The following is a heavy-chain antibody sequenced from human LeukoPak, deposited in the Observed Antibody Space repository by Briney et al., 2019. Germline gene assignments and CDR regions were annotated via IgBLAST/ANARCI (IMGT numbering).Heavy chain of an antibody. CDR3: ARDSMVRGVLWFDP. J-gene: IGHJ5*02. CDR1: GGSVSSGSHY. Sequence: SETLSLTCTVSGGSVSSGSHYWSWIRQPPGEGLEWIGYIFYSGSTNYNPSLKSRVTISVDTSKNQFSLKLSSVTAADTAVYYCARDSMVRGVLWFDPWGQGTLVTVSS. CDR2: IFYSGST. D-gene: IGHD3-10*01. V-gene: IGHV4-61*01.